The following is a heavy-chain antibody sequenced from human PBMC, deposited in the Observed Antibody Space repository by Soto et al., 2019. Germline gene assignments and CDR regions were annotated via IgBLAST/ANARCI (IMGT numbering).Heavy chain of an antibody. CDR3: ARRTVTTIYYSGMDV. CDR2: IYYSGST. J-gene: IGHJ6*02. V-gene: IGHV4-59*01. CDR1: GGSISSYY. Sequence: PSDTLSLTCTVSGGSISSYYWTWIRQPPGKGLEWIGHIYYSGSTYYNPSLKSRVTISVDTSKNQFSLRLNSVTAADTAVYYCARRTVTTIYYSGMDVWGQGTTVTVYS. D-gene: IGHD4-17*01.